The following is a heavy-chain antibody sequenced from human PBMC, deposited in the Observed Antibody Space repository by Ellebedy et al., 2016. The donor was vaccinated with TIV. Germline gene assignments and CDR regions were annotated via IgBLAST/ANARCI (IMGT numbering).Heavy chain of an antibody. CDR1: GYTFTSYH. Sequence: ASVKVSCKASGYTFTSYHMLWVRHAPGQGLEWMGIINPSGGSTTYAQKFQGRVTMTRDTSTSTVNMEVSSLRSADTAVYYCARDLYMDVWGKGTTVTVSS. J-gene: IGHJ6*03. CDR2: INPSGGST. V-gene: IGHV1-46*01. CDR3: ARDLYMDV.